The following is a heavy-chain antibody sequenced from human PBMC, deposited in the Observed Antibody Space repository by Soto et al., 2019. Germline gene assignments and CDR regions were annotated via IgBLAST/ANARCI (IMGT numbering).Heavy chain of an antibody. Sequence: PGESLKISCKTSGYNFTANWIAWVRQVPGKGLEYMGRIDPDDSYSNYSPSFQGQVTISVDKSINTAYLQWSTLKASDTAMYYCARGATVGTTTGFFDYWGQGTLVTVSS. CDR2: IDPDDSYS. D-gene: IGHD1-26*01. V-gene: IGHV5-10-1*04. CDR3: ARGATVGTTTGFFDY. CDR1: GYNFTANW. J-gene: IGHJ4*02.